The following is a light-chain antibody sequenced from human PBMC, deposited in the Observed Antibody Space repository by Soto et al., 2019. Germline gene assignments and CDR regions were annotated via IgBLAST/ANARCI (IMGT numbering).Light chain of an antibody. CDR1: ESVRSTY. Sequence: DIVLTQSPGTLSLSPGDRASLSRRASESVRSTYLSWYQQKAGQAPRLLINGASNRAAGIPVRFAGSGSGTDFTLTIDRLEPEDFAVYYCHHFGSPQTFGQRTMVDI. CDR2: GAS. V-gene: IGKV3-20*01. CDR3: HHFGSPQT. J-gene: IGKJ1*01.